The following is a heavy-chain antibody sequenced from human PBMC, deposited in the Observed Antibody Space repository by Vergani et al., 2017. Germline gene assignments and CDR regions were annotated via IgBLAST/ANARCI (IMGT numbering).Heavy chain of an antibody. J-gene: IGHJ4*02. CDR3: TTDSRISVDY. CDR1: GFTFSGSA. CDR2: IRSKANSYAT. V-gene: IGHV3-73*02. Sequence: EVQLVESGGGLVQPGGSLKLSCAASGFTFSGSAMHWVRQASGKGLEWVGRIRSKANSYATAYAASVKGRFTISRDDSKNTLYLQMNSLKTEDTAVYYCTTDSRISVDYWGQGTLVTVSS. D-gene: IGHD2-15*01.